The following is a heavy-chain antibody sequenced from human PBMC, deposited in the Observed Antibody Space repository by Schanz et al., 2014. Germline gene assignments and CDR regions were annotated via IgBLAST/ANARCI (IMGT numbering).Heavy chain of an antibody. V-gene: IGHV3-11*06. CDR2: ISDSGTYT. J-gene: IGHJ4*02. CDR1: GFVFGDYY. CDR3: VRVSFADPRLYRGMDRDIDY. Sequence: QVQLVESGGGLVKPGGSLRLSCAASGFVFGDYYMTWIRQAPGKGLEWLSYISDSGTYTNYADSVKGRLTISRDDAKKSMYLQMNNLRAEDTAVYYCVRVSFADPRLYRGMDRDIDYWGQGTLVTVSS. D-gene: IGHD5-18*01.